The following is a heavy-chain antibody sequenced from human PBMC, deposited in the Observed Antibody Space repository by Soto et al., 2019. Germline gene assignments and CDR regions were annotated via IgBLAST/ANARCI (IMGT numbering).Heavy chain of an antibody. CDR2: IWYDGSNK. V-gene: IGHV3-33*01. CDR3: ARLMGHDYGVYGMDV. J-gene: IGHJ6*02. Sequence: QVQLVESGGGVVQPGRSLRLSCAASGFTFSSYGMHWVRQAPGKGLEWVAVIWYDGSNKYYADSVKGRFTISRDNSKNTLYRQRNSLRAEDTAVYYCARLMGHDYGVYGMDVWGQGTTVTVSS. CDR1: GFTFSSYG. D-gene: IGHD4-17*01.